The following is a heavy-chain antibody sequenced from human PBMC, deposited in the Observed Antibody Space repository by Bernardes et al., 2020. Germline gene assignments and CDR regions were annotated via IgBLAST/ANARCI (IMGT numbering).Heavy chain of an antibody. D-gene: IGHD2-2*01. CDR1: GFTFSKYW. Sequence: GGSLRLSCAASGFTFSKYWMHWVRQAPGKGLVWVSHINSDGSDTNYADSVKGRFTISRDNARSTLYLQMEGLRADDTALYYCARGSCTSTSCLMPWGQGTLVTVSS. CDR2: INSDGSDT. V-gene: IGHV3-74*01. CDR3: ARGSCTSTSCLMP. J-gene: IGHJ4*02.